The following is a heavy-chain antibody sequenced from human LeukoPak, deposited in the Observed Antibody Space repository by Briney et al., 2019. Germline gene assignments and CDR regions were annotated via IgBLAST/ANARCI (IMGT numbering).Heavy chain of an antibody. J-gene: IGHJ4*02. CDR1: GYSFTNYG. V-gene: IGHV1-18*01. CDR3: AVTTSAGTDRSFYFDY. Sequence: GASVKVSCKASGYSFTNYGISWVRQAPGQGLEWMGWISTYNGNTYYAQKVQARVTMTTDTSTSTAYMELRSLRSDDTAVYYCAVTTSAGTDRSFYFDYWGQGTLVTVSS. D-gene: IGHD6-13*01. CDR2: ISTYNGNT.